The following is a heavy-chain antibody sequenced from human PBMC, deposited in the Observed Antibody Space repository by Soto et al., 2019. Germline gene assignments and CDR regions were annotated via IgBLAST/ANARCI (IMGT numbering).Heavy chain of an antibody. CDR1: GYTFTGYY. CDR2: INPNSGGT. Sequence: QVQLVQSGAEVKKPGASVKVSCKASGYTFTGYYMHWVRQAPGQGLEWMGWINPNSGGTNYAQKFQGWVTMTRDTSISTAYMELSRLRSDDTAVYYCARVLAARRGYYYYGMDVWGQGTTVTVSS. V-gene: IGHV1-2*04. CDR3: ARVLAARRGYYYYGMDV. J-gene: IGHJ6*02. D-gene: IGHD6-6*01.